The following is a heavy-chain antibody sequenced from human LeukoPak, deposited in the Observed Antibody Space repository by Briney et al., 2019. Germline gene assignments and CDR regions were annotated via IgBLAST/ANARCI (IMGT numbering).Heavy chain of an antibody. CDR1: GGSLTSDDYY. D-gene: IGHD3-3*01. CDR3: ARALNHDFWSAYYYYMDV. V-gene: IGHV4-30-4*01. Sequence: SQTLSLTCTVSGGSLTSDDYYWSWIRQPPGKGLEWIGYISYSGSTSYNPSLKSPFTISMDTSKNQFPLRLSSVTAADTAIYFCARALNHDFWSAYYYYMDVWGEGTTVTVSS. J-gene: IGHJ6*03. CDR2: ISYSGST.